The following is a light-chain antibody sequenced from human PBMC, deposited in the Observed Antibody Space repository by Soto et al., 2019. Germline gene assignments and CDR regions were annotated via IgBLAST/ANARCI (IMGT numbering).Light chain of an antibody. V-gene: IGKV3-20*01. Sequence: EIVLTQSPATLSLSPGERATLSCRASQSVSSYLAWYQQKPGQAPRLLIYDASNRATGIPARFSGSGSGTDFTLTISRLEPEDFAVYYRQQYGSSPGTFGQGTKVDIK. CDR3: QQYGSSPGT. CDR1: QSVSSY. J-gene: IGKJ1*01. CDR2: DAS.